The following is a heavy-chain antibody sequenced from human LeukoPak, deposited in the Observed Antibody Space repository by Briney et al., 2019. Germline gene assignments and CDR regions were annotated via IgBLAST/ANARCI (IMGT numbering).Heavy chain of an antibody. CDR3: ARGRHSSGWYSGGYYFDY. J-gene: IGHJ4*02. CDR2: ISAYNGNT. V-gene: IGHV1-18*04. D-gene: IGHD6-19*01. CDR1: GYTFTSYY. Sequence: ASVKVSCKASGYTFTSYYMHWVRQAPGQGLEWMGWISAYNGNTNYAQKLQGRVTMTTDTSTSTAYMELRSLRSDDTAVYYCARGRHSSGWYSGGYYFDYWGQGTLVTVSS.